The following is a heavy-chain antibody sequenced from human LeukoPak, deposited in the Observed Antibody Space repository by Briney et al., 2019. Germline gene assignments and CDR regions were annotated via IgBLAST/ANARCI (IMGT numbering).Heavy chain of an antibody. CDR3: ARDSVFNPMDV. CDR1: GYSITSGYD. V-gene: IGHV4-38-2*02. Sequence: SETLSLTCTVSGYSITSGYDWGWIRQPPGKGLEWIGHIYHSGVTYHNPSLKSRVIISVDTSKNQISLMLSSVTAADTAVYYCARDSVFNPMDVWGEGTTATVSS. J-gene: IGHJ6*03. D-gene: IGHD3-10*01. CDR2: IYHSGVT.